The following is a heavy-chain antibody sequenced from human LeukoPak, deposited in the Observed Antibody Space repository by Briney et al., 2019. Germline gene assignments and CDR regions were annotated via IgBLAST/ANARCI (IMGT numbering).Heavy chain of an antibody. D-gene: IGHD6-13*01. J-gene: IGHJ5*02. CDR2: ISGSGGST. V-gene: IGHV3-23*01. CDR3: ARDHDIAAAGSP. CDR1: GFTFSSYA. Sequence: GGSLRLSCAASGFTFSSYAMSWVRQAPGKGLEWVSAISGSGGSTYYADSVKGRFTISRDNAKNSLYLQMNSLRAEDTAVYYCARDHDIAAAGSPWGQGTLVTVSS.